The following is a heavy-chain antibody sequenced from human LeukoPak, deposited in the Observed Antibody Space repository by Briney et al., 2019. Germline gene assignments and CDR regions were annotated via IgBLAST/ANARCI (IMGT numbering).Heavy chain of an antibody. V-gene: IGHV3-23*01. D-gene: IGHD6-19*01. CDR3: AKGGSSVAVAGTSYFDS. CDR2: INRGDGST. J-gene: IGHJ4*02. Sequence: GGSLRLSCGVSGFTFSMYAMNWVRQAPGKGLEWVSGINRGDGSTYYADSVKGRFTISRDNSKNTLYLQMNSFRGEDTAVYYCAKGGSSVAVAGTSYFDSWGQGTLVTVSS. CDR1: GFTFSMYA.